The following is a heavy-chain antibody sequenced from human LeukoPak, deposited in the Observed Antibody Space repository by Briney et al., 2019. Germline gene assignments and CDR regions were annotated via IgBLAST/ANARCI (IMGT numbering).Heavy chain of an antibody. D-gene: IGHD6-13*01. V-gene: IGHV4-34*01. CDR2: INHSGST. CDR1: GGSFSGYY. CDR3: ARGRYSSSWNRNYYYYYYGMDV. J-gene: IGHJ6*02. Sequence: SETLSLTCAVYGGSFSGYYWSWIRQPPGKGLEWIGEINHSGSTNYNPSLKSRVTISVDTSKNQFSLKLSSVTAADTAVYYCARGRYSSSWNRNYYYYYYGMDVWGQGPRSPSP.